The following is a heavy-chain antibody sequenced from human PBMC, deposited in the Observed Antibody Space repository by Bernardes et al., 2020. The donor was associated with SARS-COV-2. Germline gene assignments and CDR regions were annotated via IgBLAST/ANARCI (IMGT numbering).Heavy chain of an antibody. J-gene: IGHJ5*01. CDR1: GFTFSNYA. CDR2: ISGSGGST. CDR3: AKASGYSYGYRFDS. Sequence: GRTLRLFCEVSGFTFSNYAMNWVRQAPGKGLEWVAAISGSGGSTYYADSVKGRFTISRDNSKNTLYVQMNSLRAEDTAIYYCAKASGYSYGYRFDSWGQGTLVTVSS. D-gene: IGHD5-18*01. V-gene: IGHV3-23*01.